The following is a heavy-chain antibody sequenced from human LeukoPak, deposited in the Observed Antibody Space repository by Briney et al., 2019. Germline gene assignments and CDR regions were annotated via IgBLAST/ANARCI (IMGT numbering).Heavy chain of an antibody. CDR2: ISAYNGNT. J-gene: IGHJ6*04. V-gene: IGHV1-18*04. CDR3: ARGEDTAMVRNYYGMDV. D-gene: IGHD5-18*01. Sequence: ASVKVSCKASGYTFTSYGISWVRQAPGQGLEWMGWISAYNGNTNYAQKLQGRVTMTTDTSTSTAYMELRSLSSDDTAVYYCARGEDTAMVRNYYGMDVWGKGTTVTASS. CDR1: GYTFTSYG.